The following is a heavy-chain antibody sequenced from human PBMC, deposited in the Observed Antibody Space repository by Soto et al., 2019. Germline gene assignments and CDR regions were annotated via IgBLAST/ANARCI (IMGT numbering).Heavy chain of an antibody. CDR1: GGSISSYY. D-gene: IGHD3-22*01. V-gene: IGHV4-59*01. Sequence: PSETLSLTCTVSGGSISSYYWSWIRQPPGKGLEWIGYIYYSGSTNYNPSLKSRVTISVDTSKNQFSLKLSSVTAADTAVYYCARIGHYYDSLDLYYFDYWGQGTLVTAPQ. CDR3: ARIGHYYDSLDLYYFDY. J-gene: IGHJ4*02. CDR2: IYYSGST.